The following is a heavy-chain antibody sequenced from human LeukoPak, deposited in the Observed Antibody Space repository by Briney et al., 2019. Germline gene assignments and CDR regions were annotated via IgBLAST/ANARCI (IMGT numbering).Heavy chain of an antibody. Sequence: PGESLRLSCSVSGFTFSNYALNWVRQAQGKGLVWVSTINVGGATAYYADSVKGRFTTSRDTSKNTLYLYMNSLRAEDTALYYCCFGVLSSVFFDYWGQGTPVTVSS. CDR3: CFGVLSSVFFDY. D-gene: IGHD3-3*01. CDR1: GFTFSNYA. J-gene: IGHJ4*02. CDR2: INVGGATA. V-gene: IGHV3-23*01.